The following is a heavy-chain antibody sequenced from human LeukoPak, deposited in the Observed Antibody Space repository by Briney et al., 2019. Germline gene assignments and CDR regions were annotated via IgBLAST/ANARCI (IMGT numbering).Heavy chain of an antibody. CDR2: IYTSGST. J-gene: IGHJ3*02. V-gene: IGHV4-4*07. CDR3: ARDEPYTMVRGSAFDI. CDR1: GGSITNYF. Sequence: PSETLSLTCTVSGGSITNYFWSWIRQPAGKGLEWIGRIYTSGSTNYNPSLKSRVTMSVDTSKNQFSLKLSSVTAADTAVYYCARDEPYTMVRGSAFDIWGQGTMVTVSS. D-gene: IGHD3-10*01.